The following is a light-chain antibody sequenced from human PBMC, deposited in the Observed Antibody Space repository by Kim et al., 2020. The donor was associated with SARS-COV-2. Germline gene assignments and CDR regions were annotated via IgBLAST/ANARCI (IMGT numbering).Light chain of an antibody. V-gene: IGLV1-44*01. Sequence: RVITSCSRSSYDGGCNSVTWYQQHPGTAPKLLIYGDNQRPSGVPDRFSGSKSGTSASLAICGLQAEDEADYYCAAWDGSLNGPGVFGTGTKVTVL. CDR1: SYDGGCNS. J-gene: IGLJ1*01. CDR3: AAWDGSLNGPGV. CDR2: GDN.